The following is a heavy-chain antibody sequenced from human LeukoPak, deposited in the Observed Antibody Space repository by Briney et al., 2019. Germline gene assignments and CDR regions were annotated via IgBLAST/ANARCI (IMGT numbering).Heavy chain of an antibody. CDR1: GFTFNNYG. J-gene: IGHJ4*02. CDR3: AKEYDSRGYYFDY. Sequence: GGSLRLSCAASGFTFNNYGMSWVRQAPGKGLEWVSAISGSGGNTYNADSMKGRFTISRDNSKNTLSLQMNSLRAEDTAVYYCAKEYDSRGYYFDYWGQGTLVTVSS. D-gene: IGHD3-22*01. V-gene: IGHV3-23*01. CDR2: ISGSGGNT.